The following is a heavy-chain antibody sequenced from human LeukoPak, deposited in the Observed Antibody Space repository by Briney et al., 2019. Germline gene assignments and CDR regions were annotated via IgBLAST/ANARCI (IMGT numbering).Heavy chain of an antibody. J-gene: IGHJ4*02. D-gene: IGHD3-16*01. V-gene: IGHV4-34*01. CDR1: GGSFSGYY. Sequence: SETLSLTRAVYGGSFSGYYWSWIRQPPGKGLEWIGEINHSGSTNYNPSLKSRVTISVDTSKNQFSLKLSSVTAADTAVYYCARGRWAFDYWGQGTLVTVSS. CDR3: ARGRWAFDY. CDR2: INHSGST.